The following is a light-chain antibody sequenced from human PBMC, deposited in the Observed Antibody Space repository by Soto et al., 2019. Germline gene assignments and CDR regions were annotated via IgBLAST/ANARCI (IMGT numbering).Light chain of an antibody. J-gene: IGLJ2*01. CDR1: SSDVGGYNY. CDR3: SSYTTINHVV. Sequence: QSVLTQPASVSGSPGQSITISCTGTSSDVGGYNYVSWYQQHPGKAPKLMLYEVTTRPSGVPNRFSGSKSGNTASLTISGLQAEDEADYYCSSYTTINHVVFGGGTKLTVL. CDR2: EVT. V-gene: IGLV2-14*01.